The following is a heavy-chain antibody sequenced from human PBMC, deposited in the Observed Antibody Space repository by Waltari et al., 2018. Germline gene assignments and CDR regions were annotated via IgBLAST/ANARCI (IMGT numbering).Heavy chain of an antibody. CDR2: IYYSGST. Sequence: QVKLQESGPGLVKPSETLSLTCTVSGGSISSHYWSWIRQPPGKGLEWIGYIYYSGSTNYNPSLKSRVTISVDTSKNQFSLKLSSVTAADTAVYYCARLFATDWYFDLWGRGTLVTASS. CDR1: GGSISSHY. CDR3: ARLFATDWYFDL. V-gene: IGHV4-59*11. D-gene: IGHD3-10*01. J-gene: IGHJ2*01.